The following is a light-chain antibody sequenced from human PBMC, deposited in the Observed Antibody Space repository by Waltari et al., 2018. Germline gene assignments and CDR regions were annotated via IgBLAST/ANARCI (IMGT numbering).Light chain of an antibody. CDR3: GSWDSSLGIGV. J-gene: IGLJ3*02. Sequence: QSVLTQAPSVSAAPGQTVTISCPGTTPNIGNNYVSWYQQLPGAAPKIVIYKENRRASGVPDRFSGSKSGTSATLGITGLQTGDEADYYCGSWDSSLGIGVLGGGTRLTVL. CDR1: TPNIGNNY. CDR2: KEN. V-gene: IGLV1-51*01.